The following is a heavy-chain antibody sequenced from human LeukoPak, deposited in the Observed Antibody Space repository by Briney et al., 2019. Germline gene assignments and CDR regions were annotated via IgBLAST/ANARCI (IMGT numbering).Heavy chain of an antibody. CDR2: ISYDGSNK. Sequence: GGSLRLSCAASGFTFSSYAMHCVRQAPGKGLEWVAVISYDGSNKYYADSVKGRFTISRDNSKNTLYLQMNSLRAEDTAVYYCARDFQATCWGQGTLVTVSS. V-gene: IGHV3-30-3*01. J-gene: IGHJ4*02. CDR1: GFTFSSYA. D-gene: IGHD1-26*01. CDR3: ARDFQATC.